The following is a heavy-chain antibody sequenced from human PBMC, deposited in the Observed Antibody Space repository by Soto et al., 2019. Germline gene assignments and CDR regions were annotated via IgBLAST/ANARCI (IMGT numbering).Heavy chain of an antibody. CDR1: GFTFSSYA. V-gene: IGHV3-23*01. D-gene: IGHD3-22*01. CDR2: ISGSGGST. Sequence: PGGSLRLSCAASGFTFSSYAMSWVRQAPGKGLEWVSAISGSGGSTYYADSVKGRFTISRDNSKNTLYLQMNSLRAEDTAVYYCAKDYVSSGYYWVVDYWGQGTLVTVSS. CDR3: AKDYVSSGYYWVVDY. J-gene: IGHJ4*02.